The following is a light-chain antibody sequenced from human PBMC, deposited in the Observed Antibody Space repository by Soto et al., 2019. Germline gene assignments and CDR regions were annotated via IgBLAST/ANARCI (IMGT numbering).Light chain of an antibody. Sequence: DIQMTQSPSTLSASIGDRVTITCRTSQSVDSWLAWYQQKPGKAPKLLIYKASSLQTGVPSRFSGSGSGTEFTLTISSLQPADFATYYCQHYNDYSRMFGQGTKVESK. CDR1: QSVDSW. V-gene: IGKV1-5*03. CDR3: QHYNDYSRM. CDR2: KAS. J-gene: IGKJ1*01.